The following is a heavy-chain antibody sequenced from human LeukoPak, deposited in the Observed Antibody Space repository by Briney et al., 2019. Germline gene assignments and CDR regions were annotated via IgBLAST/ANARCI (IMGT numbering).Heavy chain of an antibody. CDR1: GFTFSSYA. J-gene: IGHJ3*02. Sequence: GGSLRLSCAASGFTFSSYAMSWVRQAPGKGLEWVSAISGSGGSTYYADSVKGRFTISRDNSKNTLYLQMNSLRAEDTAVYYCAKPRGSCSSTSCYIDAFDIWGQGTMVTVSS. D-gene: IGHD2-2*01. V-gene: IGHV3-23*01. CDR3: AKPRGSCSSTSCYIDAFDI. CDR2: ISGSGGST.